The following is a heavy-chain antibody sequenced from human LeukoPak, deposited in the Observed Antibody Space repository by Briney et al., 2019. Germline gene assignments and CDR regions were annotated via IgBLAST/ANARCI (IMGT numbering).Heavy chain of an antibody. CDR2: ISSSSSYI. Sequence: GGSLRLSCAASGFTFSSYSMNWVRQAPGKGLEWVSSISSSSSYIYYADSVKGRFTISRDNAKNSLYLQMNSLRAEDTAVYYCARDRGAVAGPVDYWSQGTLVTVSS. V-gene: IGHV3-21*01. J-gene: IGHJ4*02. CDR3: ARDRGAVAGPVDY. D-gene: IGHD6-19*01. CDR1: GFTFSSYS.